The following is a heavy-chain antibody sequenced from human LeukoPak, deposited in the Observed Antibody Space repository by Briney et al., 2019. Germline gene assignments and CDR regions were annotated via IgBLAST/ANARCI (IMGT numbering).Heavy chain of an antibody. CDR3: VRDGYHYAQFDY. D-gene: IGHD5-18*01. J-gene: IGHJ4*02. CDR2: INTKSGGT. CDR1: GYTFTDYY. V-gene: IGHV1-2*02. Sequence: ASVTVSCKASGYTFTDYYVHWVRQAPGQGLEWMGWINTKSGGTKYAQKFQGRVTVTRDTSISTAYMELSSLISDDTAIYYCVRDGYHYAQFDYWGQGTLVTVSS.